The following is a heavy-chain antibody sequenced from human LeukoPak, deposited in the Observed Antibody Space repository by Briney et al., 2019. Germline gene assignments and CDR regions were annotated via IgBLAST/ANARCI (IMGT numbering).Heavy chain of an antibody. D-gene: IGHD3-22*01. CDR3: ASSPRTNYYDSSGYSY. Sequence: GASVTVSCKASGYTFTSYDINWVRQATGQGLEWMGWMNPNSGNTGYAQKFQGRVTMTRNTSISTAYMELSSLRSEDTAVYYCASSPRTNYYDSSGYSYWGQGTLVTVSS. J-gene: IGHJ4*02. CDR1: GYTFTSYD. CDR2: MNPNSGNT. V-gene: IGHV1-8*01.